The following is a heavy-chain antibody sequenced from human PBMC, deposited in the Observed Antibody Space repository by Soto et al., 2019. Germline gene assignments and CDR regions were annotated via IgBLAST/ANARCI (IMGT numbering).Heavy chain of an antibody. CDR2: ISGSGGST. D-gene: IGHD2-2*01. V-gene: IGHV3-23*01. J-gene: IGHJ4*02. CDR3: AKDXSGGYCSSTSCYGGGHDY. Sequence: GSVRLSCAASGFTFSSYAMSWVRQAPGKGLEWVSAISGSGGSTYYADSVKGRFTISRDNSKNTLYLQMNSLRAEDTAVYYCAKDXSGGYCSSTSCYGGGHDYWRQGTLVTVSS. CDR1: GFTFSSYA.